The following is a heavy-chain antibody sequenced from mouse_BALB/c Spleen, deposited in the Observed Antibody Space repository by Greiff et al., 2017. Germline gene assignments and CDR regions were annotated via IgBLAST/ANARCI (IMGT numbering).Heavy chain of an antibody. Sequence: VQLQQSGAELVRPGTSVKLSCKASGYAFTNYLIEWVKQRPGQGLEWIGVINPGSGGTNYNEKFKGKATLTADKSSSTAYMQLSSLTSDDSAVSFCARLGGNYDYYAMDYWGQGTSVTVSS. CDR1: GYAFTNYL. CDR2: INPGSGGT. V-gene: IGHV1-54*01. J-gene: IGHJ4*01. D-gene: IGHD2-1*01. CDR3: ARLGGNYDYYAMDY.